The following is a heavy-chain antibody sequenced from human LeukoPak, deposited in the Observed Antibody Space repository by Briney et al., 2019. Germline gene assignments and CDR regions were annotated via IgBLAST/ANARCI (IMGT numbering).Heavy chain of an antibody. CDR3: VRIRDYYDSSGHYWYFDL. J-gene: IGHJ2*01. V-gene: IGHV4-38-2*02. Sequence: SETLSLTCTVSGYSISSGYYWGWIRQPPGKGLEWIGRIYTSGSTNYNPSLKSRLTISVDTSKNQFSLKLSSVTAADTAVYYCVRIRDYYDSSGHYWYFDLWGRGTLVTVSS. CDR1: GYSISSGYY. CDR2: IYTSGST. D-gene: IGHD3-22*01.